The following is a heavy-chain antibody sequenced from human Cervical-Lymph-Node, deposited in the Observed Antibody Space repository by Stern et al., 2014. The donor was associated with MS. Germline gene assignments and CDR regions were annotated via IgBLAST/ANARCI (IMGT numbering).Heavy chain of an antibody. CDR3: ARHYYGRDV. Sequence: VQLVQSGAEMKKPGASVKVSCKASGYTFTDYYMHWVRQAPGQGLEWMGWINPNNGDTDSVQKFQGRVTMTRDRSISTAYMELSRLRSDDAAIYSCARHYYGRDVWGKGTTVTVSS. CDR2: INPNNGDT. V-gene: IGHV1-2*02. J-gene: IGHJ6*04. CDR1: GYTFTDYY.